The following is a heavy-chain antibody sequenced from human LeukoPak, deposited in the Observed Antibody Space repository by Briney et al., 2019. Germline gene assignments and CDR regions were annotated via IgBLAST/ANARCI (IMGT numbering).Heavy chain of an antibody. CDR3: AILGITMVRGEGLDF. D-gene: IGHD3-10*01. J-gene: IGHJ4*02. Sequence: PGGSLRLSCAASGFTFSSYGMHWVRQAPGKGLEWVAVISYDGSNKYYADSVKGRFTISRDNSKNTLYLQMNSLRAEDTAVYYCAILGITMVRGEGLDFWGQGTLVTVSS. V-gene: IGHV3-30*03. CDR1: GFTFSSYG. CDR2: ISYDGSNK.